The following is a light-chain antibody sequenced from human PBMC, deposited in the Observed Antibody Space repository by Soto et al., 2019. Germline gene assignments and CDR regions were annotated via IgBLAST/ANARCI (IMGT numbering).Light chain of an antibody. CDR3: QQYYYYST. CDR2: DVS. Sequence: DIQMTQSPSTLSSSIGDRVTITSRASQSLNGRLAWYQQRPGHAPNLLIYDVSTLETGVPSRFSGTGSETEFTPSISGLQPDDFATYYCQQYYYYSTFGPGTKVDIK. V-gene: IGKV1-5*01. CDR1: QSLNGR. J-gene: IGKJ1*01.